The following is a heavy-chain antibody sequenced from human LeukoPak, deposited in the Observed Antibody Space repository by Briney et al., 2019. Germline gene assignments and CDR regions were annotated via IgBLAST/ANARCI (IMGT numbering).Heavy chain of an antibody. CDR3: ARDLRPRGTAFDI. J-gene: IGHJ3*02. D-gene: IGHD1-1*01. CDR2: IKSDGSDI. V-gene: IGHV3-74*01. CDR1: GFTFSSYW. Sequence: GSLRLSCAASGFTFSSYWMHWVRQAPGKGLAWVSYIKSDGSDIDYADSVKGRFTISRDNAKNTLYLQMNTLRAEDTAVYHCARDLRPRGTAFDIWGHGTMVTVSS.